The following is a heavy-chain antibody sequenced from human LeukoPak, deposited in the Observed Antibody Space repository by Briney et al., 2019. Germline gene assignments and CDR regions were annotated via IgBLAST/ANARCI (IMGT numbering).Heavy chain of an antibody. CDR2: IWYDGSNK. CDR3: ARDLGSWPGSYFDY. CDR1: GFTFSSYG. Sequence: PGRSLRLSCAASGFTFSSYGMHWVRQAPGKGLEWVAVIWYDGSNKYYADSVKGRFTISRDYSKNTLYLQMNSLRAEDTAVYYCARDLGSWPGSYFDYWGQGTLVTVSS. V-gene: IGHV3-33*01. D-gene: IGHD3-10*01. J-gene: IGHJ4*02.